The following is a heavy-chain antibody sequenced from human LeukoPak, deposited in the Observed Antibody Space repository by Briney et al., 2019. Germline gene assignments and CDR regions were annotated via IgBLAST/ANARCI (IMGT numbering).Heavy chain of an antibody. V-gene: IGHV3-49*03. CDR2: IRSKAYGGTT. CDR1: GFTFGDYA. J-gene: IGHJ5*02. D-gene: IGHD3-3*01. CDR3: TSERYDFWSGGQNWFDP. Sequence: GGSLRLSCTASGFTFGDYAMSWFRQAPGKGLEWVGFIRSKAYGGTTEYAASVKGRFTISRDDSKSIAYLQMNSLKTEDTAVYYCTSERYDFWSGGQNWFDPWGQGTLVTVSS.